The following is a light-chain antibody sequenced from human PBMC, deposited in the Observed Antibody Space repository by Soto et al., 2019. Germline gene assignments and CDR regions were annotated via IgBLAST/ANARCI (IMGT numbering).Light chain of an antibody. CDR2: KAS. CDR3: QQDNIYSWT. Sequence: IRLTQSVSTLSATVRDRVNLXYRASQSISSWLAWYQQKPGKAPKLLIYKASSLESGVPSRFSGSGSGTEFTLTISSLQPDDFATYYCQQDNIYSWTFGQGANVAIK. V-gene: IGKV1-5*03. J-gene: IGKJ1*01. CDR1: QSISSW.